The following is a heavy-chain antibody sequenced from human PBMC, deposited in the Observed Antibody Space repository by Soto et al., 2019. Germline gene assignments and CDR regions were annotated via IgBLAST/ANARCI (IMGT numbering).Heavy chain of an antibody. V-gene: IGHV2-5*02. D-gene: IGHD6-13*01. CDR3: AHRHSSSWYFDY. Sequence: QITLKESGPTLVKPTQTLTLTCTFSGFSLSTSGVGVGWIRQPPGKALEWLALIYWDDDKYYSPSLKSRLTITKDTSKHQVVLTMTNMDPVDTATYYCAHRHSSSWYFDYWGQGTLVTVSS. CDR1: GFSLSTSGVG. CDR2: IYWDDDK. J-gene: IGHJ4*02.